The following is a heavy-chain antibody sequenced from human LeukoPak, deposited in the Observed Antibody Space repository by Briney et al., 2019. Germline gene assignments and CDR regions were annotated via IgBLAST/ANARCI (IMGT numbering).Heavy chain of an antibody. CDR2: IYYSGST. D-gene: IGHD3-22*01. CDR3: AREYHYYDTRGYYYFDY. Sequence: SETLSLTCSVSAGSISRYFWSWIRQPPGKRLDWIGYIYYSGSTDYNPSLKSRVTISLDTSKNQFSLKLSSVTAADTAVYYCAREYHYYDTRGYYYFDYWGQGTLVTVSS. CDR1: AGSISRYF. J-gene: IGHJ4*02. V-gene: IGHV4-59*01.